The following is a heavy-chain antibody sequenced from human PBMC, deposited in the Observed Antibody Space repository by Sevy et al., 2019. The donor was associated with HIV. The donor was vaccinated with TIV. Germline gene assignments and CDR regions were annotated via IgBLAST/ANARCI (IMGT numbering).Heavy chain of an antibody. CDR3: ARGVSSGWSFDY. V-gene: IGHV3-74*01. CDR1: GFTFSSYW. CDR2: INSDGSNT. Sequence: GGSLRLSCAASGFTFSSYWMHWVRQAPGKGLVWVSRINSDGSNTSYADSVKGRFTISRDNAKNTLYLQMNSLRAEDTAVYYCARGVSSGWSFDYWGQGTLVTVSS. J-gene: IGHJ4*02. D-gene: IGHD6-19*01.